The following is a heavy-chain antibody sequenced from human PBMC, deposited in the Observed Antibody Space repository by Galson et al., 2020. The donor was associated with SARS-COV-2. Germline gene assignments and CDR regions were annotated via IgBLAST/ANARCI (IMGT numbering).Heavy chain of an antibody. D-gene: IGHD3-22*01. J-gene: IGHJ4*02. V-gene: IGHV2-5*02. CDR2: IYWDDDK. CDR1: GFSLSTSGVG. CDR3: AHRLRFSRQLPYYYDSSGSPYYFDY. Sequence: KMSGPTLVKPTQTLTLTCTFSGFSLSTSGVGVGWIRQPPGKALEWLALIYWDDDKRYSPSLKSRLTITKDTSKNQVVLTMTNMDPVDTATYYCAHRLRFSRQLPYYYDSSGSPYYFDYWGQGTLVTVSS.